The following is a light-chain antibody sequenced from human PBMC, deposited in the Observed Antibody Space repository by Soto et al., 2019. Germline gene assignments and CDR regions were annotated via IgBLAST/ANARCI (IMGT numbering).Light chain of an antibody. CDR3: SAYVDSGAVI. CDR1: SGDIGTYKY. Sequence: QSALTQPASVSGSPGQSITISCTGTSGDIGTYKYVSWYQQYPGKAPKLIIYNIRGRPSGVSSRFSGSQSGNTASLAISELRAEDEADYFCSAYVDSGAVIFGRGTKLTVL. CDR2: NIR. V-gene: IGLV2-14*01. J-gene: IGLJ2*01.